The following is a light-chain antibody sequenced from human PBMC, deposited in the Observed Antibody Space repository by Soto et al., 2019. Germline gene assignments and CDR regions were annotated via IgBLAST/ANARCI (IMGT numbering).Light chain of an antibody. CDR1: TSNIGNNY. CDR2: ENN. V-gene: IGLV1-51*02. J-gene: IGLJ3*02. Sequence: QSVLTQPPSVSAAPGQKVTISCSGSTSNIGNNYVSWYQQLPGTAPKLLIYENNKRPSGIPDRFSGSKSGTSATLGITGLQTGDEADYSCGTWDSSLFWVFGGGTKLTVL. CDR3: GTWDSSLFWV.